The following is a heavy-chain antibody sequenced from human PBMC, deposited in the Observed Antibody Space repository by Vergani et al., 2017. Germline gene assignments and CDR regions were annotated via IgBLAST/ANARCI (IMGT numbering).Heavy chain of an antibody. CDR2: VSHSGST. CDR1: NSSIDSNYY. V-gene: IGHV4-38-2*01. CDR3: VSDAINYDVLTGYYIGLDS. Sequence: QVQLQESGPGLVQPAETLSLTCVVSNSSIDSNYYWGWIQQSPGKRLEWIGSVSHSGSTFSNPSLKSRVTISVDKSKKLISLILNSVTAADTAVYYCVSDAINYDVLTGYYIGLDSWGQGTLVTVSS. J-gene: IGHJ4*02. D-gene: IGHD3-9*01.